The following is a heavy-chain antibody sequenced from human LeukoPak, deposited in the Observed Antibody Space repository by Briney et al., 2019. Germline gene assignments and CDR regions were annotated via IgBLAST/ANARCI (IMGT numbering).Heavy chain of an antibody. CDR1: GFTVSSNY. D-gene: IGHD3-16*01. Sequence: PGGSLRLSCAASGFTVSSNYMSWVRQAPGKGLEWVSVIYGGGSTYYADSVKGRFTISRDNSKNTLYLQMNSLRAEDTAVYYCARRGGGKYFDYWGQGTLVTVSS. CDR2: IYGGGST. CDR3: ARRGGGKYFDY. V-gene: IGHV3-53*01. J-gene: IGHJ4*02.